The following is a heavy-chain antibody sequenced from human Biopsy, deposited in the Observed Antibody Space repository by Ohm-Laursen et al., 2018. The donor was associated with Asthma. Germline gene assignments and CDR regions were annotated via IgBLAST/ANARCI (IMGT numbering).Heavy chain of an antibody. D-gene: IGHD3-22*01. V-gene: IGHV3-53*01. CDR1: GFAVSRDY. J-gene: IGHJ4*02. CDR3: ARGDSSNWSHYHFDY. Sequence: GSLRLSCTASGFAVSRDYMFWVRQAPGKGLEWVSVIYSGGTSHTADSVRGRFNISRDYSKNTLYLQMHSLRAEDTAVYYCARGDSSNWSHYHFDYWGQGTLVTVSS. CDR2: IYSGGTS.